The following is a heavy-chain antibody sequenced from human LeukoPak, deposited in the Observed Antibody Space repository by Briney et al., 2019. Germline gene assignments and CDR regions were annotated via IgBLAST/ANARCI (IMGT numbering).Heavy chain of an antibody. Sequence: SEALSLTCTVSGGSISSSSYYWGWIRQPPGKGLEWIGSIYYSGSTYYNPSLKSRVTISVDTSKNQFSLKLSSVTAADTAVYYCARRAVRGVNPPQWSQGTLVTVSS. CDR3: ARRAVRGVNPPQ. CDR1: GGSISSSSYY. CDR2: IYYSGST. V-gene: IGHV4-39*01. J-gene: IGHJ4*02. D-gene: IGHD3-10*01.